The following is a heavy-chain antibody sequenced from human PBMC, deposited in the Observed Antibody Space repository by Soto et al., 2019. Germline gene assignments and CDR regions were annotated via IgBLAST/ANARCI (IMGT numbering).Heavy chain of an antibody. Sequence: GGSLRLSCAASGVTVSSYGMHWVRQAPGKGLEWVAVIWYDGSNKYYADSVKGRFTISRDNSKNTLYLQMNSLRAEDTAVYYCARAYYDILTGPTVYYFDYWGQGTLVTVSS. CDR3: ARAYYDILTGPTVYYFDY. V-gene: IGHV3-33*01. D-gene: IGHD3-9*01. CDR1: GVTVSSYG. CDR2: IWYDGSNK. J-gene: IGHJ4*02.